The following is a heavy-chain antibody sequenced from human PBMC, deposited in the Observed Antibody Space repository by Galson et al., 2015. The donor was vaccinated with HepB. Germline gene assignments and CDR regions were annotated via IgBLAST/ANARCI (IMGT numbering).Heavy chain of an antibody. CDR3: ARRTTGNGWHEWGY. CDR1: GYSFISYW. J-gene: IGHJ4*02. CDR2: IYPGDSDT. Sequence: KVSCKASGYSFISYWIGWVRQMPGKGLEWMGVIYPGDSDTRYSPSFQGQVTISVEKSINTAYLQWSSLKASDTAMYYCARRTTGNGWHEWGYWGQGTRVTVSS. V-gene: IGHV5-51*01. D-gene: IGHD6-19*01.